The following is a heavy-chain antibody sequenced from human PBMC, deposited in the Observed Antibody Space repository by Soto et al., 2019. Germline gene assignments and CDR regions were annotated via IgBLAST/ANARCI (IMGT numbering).Heavy chain of an antibody. D-gene: IGHD2-8*01. Sequence: ASVKVSCKASGYTFTSYYMHWVRQAPGQGLEWMGIINPSGGSTSYAQKFQGRVTMTRDTSTSTVHMELSSLRSEDTAVYYCARDNGVMVYAIDPWFDPWGQGTLVTVSS. CDR3: ARDNGVMVYAIDPWFDP. J-gene: IGHJ5*02. CDR2: INPSGGST. CDR1: GYTFTSYY. V-gene: IGHV1-46*01.